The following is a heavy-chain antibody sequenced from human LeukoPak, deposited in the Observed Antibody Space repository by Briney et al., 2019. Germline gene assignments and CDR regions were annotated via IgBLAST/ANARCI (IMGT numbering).Heavy chain of an antibody. CDR2: TNSDGSST. J-gene: IGHJ4*02. V-gene: IGHV3-74*01. D-gene: IGHD1-20*01. Sequence: GGSLRLSCAASGFTFSHYWMQWVRQAPGKGLVWVSRTNSDGSSTTYADSVKGRFTISRDNAKNSLYLQMNSLRAEDTAVYYCAKPKDNSLYCFDYWGQGTLVTVSS. CDR1: GFTFSHYW. CDR3: AKPKDNSLYCFDY.